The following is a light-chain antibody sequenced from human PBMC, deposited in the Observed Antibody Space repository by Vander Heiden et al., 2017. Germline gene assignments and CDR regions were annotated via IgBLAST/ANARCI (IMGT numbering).Light chain of an antibody. CDR3: QQDYSTLSLT. Sequence: DIVMTQSPDSLAVSLGERATINCKSSQSVLYSSNNKKYLAWYQQKPGQPPKLLIYWASTRESGVPDRFSGSGYGTDFTLTISSLQAEDVAVYYCQQDYSTLSLTFGGGTKVEIK. CDR2: WAS. CDR1: QSVLYSSNNKKY. J-gene: IGKJ4*01. V-gene: IGKV4-1*01.